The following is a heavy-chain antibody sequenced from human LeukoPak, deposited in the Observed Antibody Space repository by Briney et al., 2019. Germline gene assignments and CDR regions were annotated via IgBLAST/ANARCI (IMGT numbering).Heavy chain of an antibody. CDR2: ISTTSTYI. J-gene: IGHJ4*02. Sequence: RGSLRLSCAASGFTFSSYTMNWVRQAPGKGLEWVSSISTTSTYIYYADSVKGRFTISRDNAKNSLYLQMNSLRAEDTAVYYCASQGAVTTFSWGEGTLVSVSS. D-gene: IGHD4-17*01. CDR3: ASQGAVTTFS. V-gene: IGHV3-21*01. CDR1: GFTFSSYT.